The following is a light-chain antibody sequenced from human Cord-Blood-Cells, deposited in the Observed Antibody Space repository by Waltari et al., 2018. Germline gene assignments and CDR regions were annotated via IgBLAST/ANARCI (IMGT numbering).Light chain of an antibody. CDR1: QSVSSSY. CDR3: QQYGSSPWT. V-gene: IGKV3-20*01. CDR2: GAS. J-gene: IGKJ1*01. Sequence: EIVLTQSPGTLSLSPGERATLSCRASQSVSSSYLAWYQQKPGQAPRLLIYGASSRATGIPDRCSGSASWTDFTLTISRLEPEDFAVYYCQQYGSSPWTFGQGTKVEIK.